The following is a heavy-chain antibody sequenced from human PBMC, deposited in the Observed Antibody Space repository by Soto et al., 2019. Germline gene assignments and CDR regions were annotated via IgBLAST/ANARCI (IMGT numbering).Heavy chain of an antibody. Sequence: PSETLSLTCSVTGDSIGSYSWSWIRQIPGRGLEWIGYIHYSGGTNYTPSLRSRVTISVESSKNQLSLNLTSLTAADTAVYYCARGGTYGSGVYNWFDPWGQRILVTVSS. CDR3: ARGGTYGSGVYNWFDP. D-gene: IGHD3-10*01. CDR2: IHYSGGT. CDR1: GDSIGSYS. V-gene: IGHV4-59*01. J-gene: IGHJ5*02.